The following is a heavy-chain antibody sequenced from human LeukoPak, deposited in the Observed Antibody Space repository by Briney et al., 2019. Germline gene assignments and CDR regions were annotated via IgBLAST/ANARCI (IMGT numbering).Heavy chain of an antibody. CDR2: ISYDGSDK. Sequence: QPGGSLRLSCAASGFTFSSYGMRWVRQAPGKGLEWVAVISYDGSDKYSADSVKGRFTISRDNSKNTLYLQTNSLRAEDTAVYYCAKNAHYQGYSYGGIDYWGQGTLVTVSS. CDR1: GFTFSSYG. D-gene: IGHD5-18*01. V-gene: IGHV3-30*18. CDR3: AKNAHYQGYSYGGIDY. J-gene: IGHJ4*02.